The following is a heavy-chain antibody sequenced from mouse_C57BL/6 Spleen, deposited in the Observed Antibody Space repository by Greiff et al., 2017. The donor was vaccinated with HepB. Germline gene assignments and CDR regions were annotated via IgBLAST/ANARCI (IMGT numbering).Heavy chain of an antibody. CDR3: AREGDYYSSLYYFDY. CDR1: GFTFSSYA. D-gene: IGHD2-5*01. CDR2: ISDGGSYT. J-gene: IGHJ2*01. V-gene: IGHV5-4*01. Sequence: DVKLVESGGGLVKPGGSLKLSCAASGFTFSSYAMSWVRQTPEKRLEWVATISDGGSYTYYPDNVKGRFTISRDNAKNNLYLQMSHLKSVDTAMYYCAREGDYYSSLYYFDYWGQGTTLTVSS.